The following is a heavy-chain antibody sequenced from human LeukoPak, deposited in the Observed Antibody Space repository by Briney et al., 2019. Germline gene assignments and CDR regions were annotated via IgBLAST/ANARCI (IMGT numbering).Heavy chain of an antibody. V-gene: IGHV4-59*12. Sequence: SETLSLTCTVSGGSISSYYWSWIRQPPGKGLEWIGYIYYTGSTNYNPSLKSRVTISVDTSKNQFSLKLSSVTAADTAVYYCARYVIAVAGMYYYYGMDVWGQGTTVTVSS. J-gene: IGHJ6*02. CDR1: GGSISSYY. CDR2: IYYTGST. D-gene: IGHD6-19*01. CDR3: ARYVIAVAGMYYYYGMDV.